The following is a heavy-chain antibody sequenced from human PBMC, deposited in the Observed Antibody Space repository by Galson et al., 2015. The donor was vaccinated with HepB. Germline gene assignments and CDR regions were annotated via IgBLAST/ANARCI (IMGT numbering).Heavy chain of an antibody. CDR2: INAGNGNT. J-gene: IGHJ4*02. Sequence: SVKVSCKASGYTFTSYAMHWVRQAPGQRLEWMGWINAGNGNTKYSQKFQGRVTITRDTSASTAYMELSSLRSEDTAVYYCARDLVAAAGRPLYYWGQGTLVTVSS. CDR3: ARDLVAAAGRPLYY. V-gene: IGHV1-3*01. CDR1: GYTFTSYA. D-gene: IGHD6-13*01.